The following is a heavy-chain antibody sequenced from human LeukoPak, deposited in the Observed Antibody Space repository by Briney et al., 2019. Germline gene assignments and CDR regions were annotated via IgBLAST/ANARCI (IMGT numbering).Heavy chain of an antibody. J-gene: IGHJ3*02. D-gene: IGHD3-10*01. CDR3: ARGTPRVYAFDI. Sequence: SETLSLTCTVSGGSISSYYWSWIRQPPGKGLEWLGYIYYSGSTNYNPSLKSRVTISVDTSKNQFSLKLSSVTAADTAVYYCARGTPRVYAFDIWGQGTMVTVSS. V-gene: IGHV4-59*01. CDR1: GGSISSYY. CDR2: IYYSGST.